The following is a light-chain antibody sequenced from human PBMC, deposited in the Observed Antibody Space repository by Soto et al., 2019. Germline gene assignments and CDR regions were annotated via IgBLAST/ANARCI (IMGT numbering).Light chain of an antibody. Sequence: PGERVTLSCRASQSVSSSYLTWYQQKPGQAPRLLIYGASTRATGIPARFSGSGSGTDFTLTISSLQPEDFAVYYCQQDDNLPPKTFGQGTKWIS. V-gene: IGKV3D-7*01. J-gene: IGKJ1*01. CDR3: QQDDNLPPKT. CDR2: GAS. CDR1: QSVSSSY.